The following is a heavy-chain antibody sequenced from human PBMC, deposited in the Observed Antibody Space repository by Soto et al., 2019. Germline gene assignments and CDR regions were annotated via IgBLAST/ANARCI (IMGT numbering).Heavy chain of an antibody. D-gene: IGHD2-8*01. CDR3: AKNGQPPYYYYGLDV. V-gene: IGHV1-18*01. CDR2: ISGYNGDT. CDR1: AYTFTRYG. J-gene: IGHJ6*02. Sequence: QGHLVQSGAEVKKPGASVKVSCKTSAYTFTRYGISWVRQAPGQGLEWMGWISGYNGDTNYAQNRQDSVTMTIDTSTTTAYMELRSLTSDDTAVYYCAKNGQPPYYYYGLDVWGQGTTVTVSS.